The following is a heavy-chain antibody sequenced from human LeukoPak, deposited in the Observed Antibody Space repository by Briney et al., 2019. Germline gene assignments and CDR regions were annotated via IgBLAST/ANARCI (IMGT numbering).Heavy chain of an antibody. CDR1: GGSISSSTYY. Sequence: KPSETLSPTCTVSGGSISSSTYYWGWVRQPPGKGLEWVGTIFYSGSTYYNPSPKSRLTISVDTSKNQYSLRLSSVTAADTAVYYCARHGPYYYYMDVWGKGTTVTVSS. CDR2: IFYSGST. V-gene: IGHV4-39*01. J-gene: IGHJ6*03. CDR3: ARHGPYYYYMDV.